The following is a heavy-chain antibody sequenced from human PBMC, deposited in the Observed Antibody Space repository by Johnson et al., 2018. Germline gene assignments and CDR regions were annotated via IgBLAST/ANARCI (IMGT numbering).Heavy chain of an antibody. V-gene: IGHV5-51*03. Sequence: VQLVQSGAQAKQXGESLKISCKGSGYRFTSYWIGWVRQMPGKGLKWMAITYPADSDTRYSPTFQGQVTISADKSTDTAYLQWSSLKASDTAIYYCVRLSMTTLHMDVWGKGTPVTVSS. CDR3: VRLSMTTLHMDV. D-gene: IGHD4-11*01. CDR2: TYPADSDT. J-gene: IGHJ6*03. CDR1: GYRFTSYW.